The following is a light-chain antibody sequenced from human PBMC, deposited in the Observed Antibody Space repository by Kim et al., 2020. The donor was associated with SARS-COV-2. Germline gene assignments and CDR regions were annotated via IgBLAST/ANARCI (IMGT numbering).Light chain of an antibody. Sequence: GPGVTISCSGSSSNIGSNTVNWYQQLPGTAPKLLIYSNDHRPSGVPDRFSGSKSGTSASLAISGLQSEDEAEYYCAAWDDSLNGWVFGGGTQLTVL. CDR3: AAWDDSLNGWV. CDR1: SSNIGSNT. CDR2: SND. J-gene: IGLJ3*02. V-gene: IGLV1-44*01.